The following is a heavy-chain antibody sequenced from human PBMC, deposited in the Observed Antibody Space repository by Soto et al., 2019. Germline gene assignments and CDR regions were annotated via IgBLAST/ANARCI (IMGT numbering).Heavy chain of an antibody. CDR1: GYTFTGYY. J-gene: IGHJ6*02. CDR2: INPNSGGT. V-gene: IGHV1-2*04. CDR3: AVAVVAAQVYYGMDV. Sequence: GASVKVSCKASGYTFTGYYIHWVRQAPGQGLEWMGWINPNSGGTNYAQKFQGWVTMTRDTSISTAYMELSRLRSDDTAVYYCAVAVVAAQVYYGMDVWGQGTTVTVS. D-gene: IGHD2-15*01.